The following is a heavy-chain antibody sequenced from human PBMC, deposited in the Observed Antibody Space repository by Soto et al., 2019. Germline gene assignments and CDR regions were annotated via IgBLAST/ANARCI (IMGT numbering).Heavy chain of an antibody. CDR1: GGSISSSSYY. V-gene: IGHV4-39*01. D-gene: IGHD4-17*01. Sequence: QLQLQESGPGLVKPSETLSLTCTVSGGSISSSSYYWGWIRQPPGKGLEWIGSIYYSGSTYYNPSLMRRLPRPVDTSKLQCSPTLGSVTAAGTAVYYCARQPGCDGDYGFGPYYFDYWGQGTLVTVSS. J-gene: IGHJ4*02. CDR3: ARQPGCDGDYGFGPYYFDY. CDR2: IYYSGST.